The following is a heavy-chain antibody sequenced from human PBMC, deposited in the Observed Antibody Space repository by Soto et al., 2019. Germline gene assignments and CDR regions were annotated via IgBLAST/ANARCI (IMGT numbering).Heavy chain of an antibody. D-gene: IGHD2-21*02. CDR2: INHSGST. Sequence: QVQLQQWGAGLLKPSETLSLTCAVYGGSFSDYYWSWIRQPPGKGLEWIGEINHSGSTNYNPSLTSRVTMSVDTSKHQVARRLNSVTAADTAVYYCAREGTGDCVGLGYFALWGRGTLVTVSS. CDR3: AREGTGDCVGLGYFAL. CDR1: GGSFSDYY. V-gene: IGHV4-34*01. J-gene: IGHJ2*01.